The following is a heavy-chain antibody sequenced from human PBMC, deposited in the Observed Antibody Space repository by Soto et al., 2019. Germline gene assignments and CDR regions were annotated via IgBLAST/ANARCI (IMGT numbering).Heavy chain of an antibody. Sequence: QVQLVESGGGLVKPGGSLRLSCAGSGFALSDYYMNWIRQAPGKGLEWVAYITSSATTIFYADSVKGRFTISRDNXXXXXXLQMXXXXXXXXXXXXXXXXXXXXXXTEDY. CDR1: GFALSDYY. CDR3: XXXXXXXXXTEDY. CDR2: ITSSATTI. D-gene: IGHD4-4*01. J-gene: IGHJ4*01. V-gene: IGHV3-11*01.